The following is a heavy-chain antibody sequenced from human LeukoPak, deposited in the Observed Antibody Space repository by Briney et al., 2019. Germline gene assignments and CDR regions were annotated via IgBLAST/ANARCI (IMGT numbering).Heavy chain of an antibody. CDR3: ARAPYPPDDSSSWYNPFDY. D-gene: IGHD6-13*01. Sequence: SETLSLTCTVSGYSISSGYYWGWIRQPPGKGLEWIGSIYHSGSTYYNPSLKSRVTISVDTSKNQFSLKLSSVTAADTAVYYCARAPYPPDDSSSWYNPFDYWGQGTLVTVSS. CDR2: IYHSGST. J-gene: IGHJ4*02. V-gene: IGHV4-38-2*02. CDR1: GYSISSGYY.